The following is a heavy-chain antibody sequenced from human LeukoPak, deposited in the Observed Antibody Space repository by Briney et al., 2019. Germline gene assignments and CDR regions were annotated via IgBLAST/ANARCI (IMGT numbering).Heavy chain of an antibody. D-gene: IGHD6-13*01. V-gene: IGHV3-30-3*01. Sequence: LSLTCAVSGGSISSSNWWSWVRQPPGKGLEWVAVISYDGSNKYYADSVKGRFTISRDNSKNTLYLQMNSLRAEDTAVYYCARPVRDGIAAAVTGYFQHWGQGTLVTVSS. CDR1: GGSISSSN. CDR3: ARPVRDGIAAAVTGYFQH. CDR2: ISYDGSNK. J-gene: IGHJ1*01.